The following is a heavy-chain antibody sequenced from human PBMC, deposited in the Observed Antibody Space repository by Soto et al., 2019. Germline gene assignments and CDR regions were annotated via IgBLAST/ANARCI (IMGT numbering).Heavy chain of an antibody. CDR2: ISYDGSNK. CDR1: GFTFSSYA. CDR3: ASAEQDTAMVTPPYFDY. V-gene: IGHV3-30-3*01. D-gene: IGHD5-18*01. J-gene: IGHJ4*02. Sequence: QVQLVESGGGVVQPGRSLRLSCAASGFTFSSYAMHWVRQAPGKGLEWVAVISYDGSNKYYADSVKGRFTISRDNSKNTLYLQMNSLRAEDTAVYYCASAEQDTAMVTPPYFDYWGQGTLVTVSS.